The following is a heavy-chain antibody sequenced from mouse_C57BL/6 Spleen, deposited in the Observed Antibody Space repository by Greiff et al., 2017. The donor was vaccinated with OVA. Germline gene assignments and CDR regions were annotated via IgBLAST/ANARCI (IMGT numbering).Heavy chain of an antibody. Sequence: EVQRVESGPGLVKPSQSLSLTCSVTGYSITSGYYWNWIRQFPGNKLEWMGYISYDGSNNYNPSLKNRISITRDTSKNQFFLKLNSVTTEDTATYYCARVSTVVATGGYFDYWGQGTTLTVSS. V-gene: IGHV3-6*01. CDR2: ISYDGSN. D-gene: IGHD1-1*01. J-gene: IGHJ2*01. CDR1: GYSITSGYY. CDR3: ARVSTVVATGGYFDY.